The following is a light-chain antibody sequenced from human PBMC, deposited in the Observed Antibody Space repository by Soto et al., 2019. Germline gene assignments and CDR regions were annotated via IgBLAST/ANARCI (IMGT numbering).Light chain of an antibody. CDR2: DAS. CDR1: QSVSNK. CDR3: QQYGSSLIT. V-gene: IGKV3-15*01. Sequence: EIVMTQSPATLSVSPGERATLSSRASQSVSNKLAWYQQKPGQAPRLLIYDASTRATGIPARFSGSGSGTDFTLTISRLEPEDFAMYYCQQYGSSLITFGQGTRLEI. J-gene: IGKJ5*01.